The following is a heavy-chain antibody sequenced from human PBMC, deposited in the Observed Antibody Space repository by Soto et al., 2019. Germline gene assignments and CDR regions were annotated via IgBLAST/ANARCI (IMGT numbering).Heavy chain of an antibody. V-gene: IGHV3-23*01. CDR3: AKGRDDYDRSGYHTSFDF. CDR1: GFTFSSYA. CDR2: ISGSGGST. Sequence: EVQLLESGGGLVQPGGSLRLSCAASGFTFSSYAMSWVRQAPGKGLEWVSAISGSGGSTYYADSVKGRFTISRDNSKNTLFLQMNSLRAEDTAIYYCAKGRDDYDRSGYHTSFDFWGQGILVTVSS. D-gene: IGHD3-22*01. J-gene: IGHJ4*02.